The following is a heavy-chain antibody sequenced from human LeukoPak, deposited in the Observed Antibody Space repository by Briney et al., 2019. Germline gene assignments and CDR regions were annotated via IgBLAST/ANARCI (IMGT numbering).Heavy chain of an antibody. CDR1: GGSFSTDY. V-gene: IGHV4-59*01. D-gene: IGHD3-16*02. CDR2: IYYSGFT. CDR3: ARAVISFAGLIAKGFDS. J-gene: IGHJ4*02. Sequence: SETLSLTCTVPGGSFSTDYRSWIRQPPGKGLEWIGYIYYSGFTDYNPSLKSRVTMSVDTSKNQFSLKLSSVTAADTAVYFCARAVISFAGLIAKGFDSWGQGTLVTISS.